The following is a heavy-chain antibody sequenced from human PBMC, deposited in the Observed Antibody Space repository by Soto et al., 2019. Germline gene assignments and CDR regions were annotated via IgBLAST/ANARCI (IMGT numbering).Heavy chain of an antibody. D-gene: IGHD3-22*01. CDR1: GFTFSSYA. CDR2: ISGSGGST. Sequence: GGSLRLSCAASGFTFSSYAMSWVRQAPGKGLEWVSAISGSGGSTYYADSVKGRFTISRDNSKNTLYLQMNSLRAEDTAVYYCAKDLSGTNYYDSSGYYPYYFDYWGQGTLVTVSS. V-gene: IGHV3-23*01. J-gene: IGHJ4*02. CDR3: AKDLSGTNYYDSSGYYPYYFDY.